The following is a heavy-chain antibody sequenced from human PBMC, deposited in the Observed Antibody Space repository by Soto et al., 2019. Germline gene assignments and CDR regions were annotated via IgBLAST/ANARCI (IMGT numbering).Heavy chain of an antibody. CDR1: GFTFSSYA. CDR3: AKVYYYGSGSYYNEYDAFDI. D-gene: IGHD3-10*01. CDR2: ISGSGGST. V-gene: IGHV3-23*01. Sequence: EVQLLESGGGLVQPGGSLRLSCAASGFTFSSYAMSWVRQAPGKGLEWVSAISGSGGSTYYADSVKGRFTISRDNSKNTLYLQINSLRAEDTAVYYCAKVYYYGSGSYYNEYDAFDIWGQGTIVTVSS. J-gene: IGHJ3*02.